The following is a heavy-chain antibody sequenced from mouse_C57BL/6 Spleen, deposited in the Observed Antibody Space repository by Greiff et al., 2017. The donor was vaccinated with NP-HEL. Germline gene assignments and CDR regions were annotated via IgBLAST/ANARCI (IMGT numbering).Heavy chain of an antibody. CDR2: INPSSGYT. CDR3: ARPLYGSHAMDY. Sequence: VKLMESGAELARPGASVKMSCKASGYTFTSYTMHWVKQRPGQGLEWIGYINPSSGYTKYNQKFKDKATLTADKSSSTAYMQLSSLTSEDSAVYYCARPLYGSHAMDYWGQGTSVTVSS. D-gene: IGHD1-1*01. V-gene: IGHV1-4*01. J-gene: IGHJ4*01. CDR1: GYTFTSYT.